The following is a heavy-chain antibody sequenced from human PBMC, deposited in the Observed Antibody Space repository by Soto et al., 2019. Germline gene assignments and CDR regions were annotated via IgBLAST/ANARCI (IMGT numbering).Heavy chain of an antibody. Sequence: QVQLVQSGAEVKKPGSSVKVSCKASGGTFSSYTISWVRQAPGQGLEWMGRIIPILGIANYAQKFQGRVMITADKSTSTAYMELSSLRSEDTAVYYCARGVPTVTTNYWYFDLWGRGTLVTVSS. CDR2: IIPILGIA. CDR1: GGTFSSYT. CDR3: ARGVPTVTTNYWYFDL. V-gene: IGHV1-69*02. D-gene: IGHD4-17*01. J-gene: IGHJ2*01.